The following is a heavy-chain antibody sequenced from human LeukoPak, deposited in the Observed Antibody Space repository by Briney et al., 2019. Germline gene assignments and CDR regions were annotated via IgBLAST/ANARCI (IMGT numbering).Heavy chain of an antibody. CDR1: GGSISSYY. CDR2: IYYSGRT. Sequence: SETLSLTCTVSGGSISSYYWSWIRQPPGKGLEWVGYIYYSGRTNYNAALKSRVTISVATSKNQFSLKLSFVTAADTAVSYCARARYDYVWGTYPNWFDPWGQGTLVTVSS. J-gene: IGHJ5*02. V-gene: IGHV4-59*01. D-gene: IGHD3-16*01. CDR3: ARARYDYVWGTYPNWFDP.